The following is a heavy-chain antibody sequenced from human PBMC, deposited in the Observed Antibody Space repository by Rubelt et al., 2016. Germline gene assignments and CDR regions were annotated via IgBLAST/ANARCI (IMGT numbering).Heavy chain of an antibody. Sequence: RYWMHWVRQAPGKGLVWVSRINSDGITTTYADSVKGRFTISRDNARNTLYLEMNSLRAEDTAVYYCARVLRGYSYGYYYYGMDVWGQGTTVTVS. D-gene: IGHD5-18*01. V-gene: IGHV3-74*01. CDR3: ARVLRGYSYGYYYYGMDV. CDR1: RYW. CDR2: INSDGITT. J-gene: IGHJ6*02.